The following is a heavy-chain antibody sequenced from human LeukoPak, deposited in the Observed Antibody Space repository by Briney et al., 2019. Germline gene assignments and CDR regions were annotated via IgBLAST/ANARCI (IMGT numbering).Heavy chain of an antibody. CDR3: AKVAFLPGFGYSEDFDY. J-gene: IGHJ4*02. CDR2: ISGSGGST. CDR1: GFTFSSYA. D-gene: IGHD3-10*01. Sequence: PGGSLRLSCAASGFTFSSYAMSWVRQAPGKGLEWVSAISGSGGSTYYADSVKGRFTISRDNSKNTLYLQMNSLRAEDTAVYYCAKVAFLPGFGYSEDFDYWGQGTLVTVSS. V-gene: IGHV3-23*01.